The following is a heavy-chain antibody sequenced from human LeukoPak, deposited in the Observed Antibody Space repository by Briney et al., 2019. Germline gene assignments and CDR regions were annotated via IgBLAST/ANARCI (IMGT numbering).Heavy chain of an antibody. D-gene: IGHD4-17*01. Sequence: GGSLRLSCAASGFTFSSYGMHWVRQAPGKGLEWVAFIRYDGSNKYYADPVKGRFTISRDNSKNTLYLQMNSLRAEDTAVYYCAKERGTVTTIDYWGQGTLVTVSS. CDR2: IRYDGSNK. V-gene: IGHV3-30*02. CDR1: GFTFSSYG. J-gene: IGHJ4*02. CDR3: AKERGTVTTIDY.